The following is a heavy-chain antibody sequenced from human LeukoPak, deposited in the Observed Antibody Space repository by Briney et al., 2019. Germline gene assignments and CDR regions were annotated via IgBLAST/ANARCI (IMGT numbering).Heavy chain of an antibody. J-gene: IGHJ4*02. V-gene: IGHV3-66*01. CDR2: IYSGGST. D-gene: IGHD3-9*01. Sequence: GGSLRLPCAASGFTVSSNFMSCVRQAPGKGLEWVSVIYSGGSTYYADSVKGRFTISRDNSKNTLYLQMNSLRVEDTAVYYCALGLVTDYWGQGTLVTVSS. CDR3: ALGLVTDY. CDR1: GFTVSSNF.